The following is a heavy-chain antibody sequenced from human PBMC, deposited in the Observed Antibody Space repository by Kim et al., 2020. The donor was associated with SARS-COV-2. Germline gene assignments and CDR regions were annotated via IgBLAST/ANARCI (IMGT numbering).Heavy chain of an antibody. Sequence: GGSLRLSCVASGFTFSNSAMSWVRQAPGKGLEWVSGISAGGGGTYYADSVKGRVTISRDNSKSTVFIYMNSLRAEDTAMYYCATGSRDDLLTGYPSLDS. CDR1: GFTFSNSA. CDR2: ISAGGGGT. V-gene: IGHV3-23*01. J-gene: IGHJ5*01. CDR3: ATGSRDDLLTGYPSLDS. D-gene: IGHD3-9*01.